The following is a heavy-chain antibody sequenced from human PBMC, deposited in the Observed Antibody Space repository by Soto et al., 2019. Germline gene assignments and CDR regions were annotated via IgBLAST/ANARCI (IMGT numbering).Heavy chain of an antibody. D-gene: IGHD1-26*01. CDR1: GGSISSGDYY. V-gene: IGHV4-30-4*01. J-gene: IGHJ6*03. CDR2: IYYSGST. Sequence: SETLSLTCTVSGGSISSGDYYWSWIRQPPGKGLEWIGYIYYSGSTYYNPSLKSRVTISVDTSKNQFSLKLSSVTAADTAVYYCARGIPLVAKLLLPRYYYYMDVWGKGTTVTVSS. CDR3: ARGIPLVAKLLLPRYYYYMDV.